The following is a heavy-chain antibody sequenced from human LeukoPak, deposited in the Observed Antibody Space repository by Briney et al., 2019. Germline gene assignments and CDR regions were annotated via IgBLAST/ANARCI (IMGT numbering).Heavy chain of an antibody. CDR3: ARGDVGYYDFWSGYPRPFDY. J-gene: IGHJ4*02. V-gene: IGHV4-59*01. D-gene: IGHD3-3*01. Sequence: SETLSLTCTVSGDSIIGSYWSWIRQAPGKGLEWVGYIYYSVDTDYNPSLKSRVTISVDMSKKQFSLRLASVTAADTAVYYCARGDVGYYDFWSGYPRPFDYWGQGTLVTVSS. CDR2: IYYSVDT. CDR1: GDSIIGSY.